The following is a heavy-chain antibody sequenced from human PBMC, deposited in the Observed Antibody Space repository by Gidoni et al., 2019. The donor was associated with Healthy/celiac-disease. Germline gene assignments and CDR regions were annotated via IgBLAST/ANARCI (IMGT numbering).Heavy chain of an antibody. V-gene: IGHV4-34*01. J-gene: IGHJ5*02. Sequence: QVQLQQWGAGLLKPSETLSLPCAVYGGSFSGYYWSWIRQPPGKGLEWIGEINHSGSTNYNPSLKSRVTISVDTSKNQFSLKLSSVTAADTAVYYCARGQIAVAGTGWFDPWGQGTLVTVSS. CDR3: ARGQIAVAGTGWFDP. D-gene: IGHD6-19*01. CDR2: INHSGST. CDR1: GGSFSGYY.